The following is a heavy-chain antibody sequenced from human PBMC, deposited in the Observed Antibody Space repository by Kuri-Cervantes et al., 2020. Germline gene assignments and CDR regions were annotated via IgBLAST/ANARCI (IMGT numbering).Heavy chain of an antibody. J-gene: IGHJ4*02. CDR1: GGSISSGDYY. CDR3: ARGPCGDYPLDY. V-gene: IGHV4-30-4*01. Sequence: SETLSLTCTVSGGSISSGDYYWSWIRQPPGKGLEWIGYIYYSGSTYYNPSLKSRVTMSVDTSKNQFSLKLSSVTAADTAVYYCARGPCGDYPLDYWGQGTLVTVSS. D-gene: IGHD4-17*01. CDR2: IYYSGST.